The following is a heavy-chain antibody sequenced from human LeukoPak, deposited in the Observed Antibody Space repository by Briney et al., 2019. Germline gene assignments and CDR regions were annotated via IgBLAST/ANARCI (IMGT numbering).Heavy chain of an antibody. J-gene: IGHJ5*02. V-gene: IGHV4-39*07. D-gene: IGHD3-10*02. CDR2: IYHSGST. CDR1: GGSISSSSYY. CDR3: ARVFGEA. Sequence: SGPTLVKPSETLSLTCTVSGGSISSSSYYWGWIRQPPGKGLEWIGSIYHSGSTYYNPSLKSRVTISVDTSKNQFSLKLSSVTAADTAVYYCARVFGEAWGQGTLVTVSS.